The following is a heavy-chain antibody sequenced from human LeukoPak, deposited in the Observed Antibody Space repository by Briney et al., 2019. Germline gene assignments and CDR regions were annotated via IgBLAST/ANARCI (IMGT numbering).Heavy chain of an antibody. CDR2: IYYSGST. J-gene: IGHJ6*02. Sequence: PSETLSLTCTVSGGSISSSSYYWGWIRQPPGKGLEWIGSIYYSGSTYYNPSLKSRVTISVDTSKNQFSLKLSSVTAADTAVYYCAGNTYDILTGYYSYGMDVWGQGTTVTVSS. CDR1: GGSISSSSYY. D-gene: IGHD3-9*01. V-gene: IGHV4-39*07. CDR3: AGNTYDILTGYYSYGMDV.